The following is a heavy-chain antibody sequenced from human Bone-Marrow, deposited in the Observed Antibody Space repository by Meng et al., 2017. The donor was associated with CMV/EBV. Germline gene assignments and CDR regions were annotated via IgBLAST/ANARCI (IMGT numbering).Heavy chain of an antibody. CDR2: ISAYNGNT. CDR1: GYPFTSDG. CDR3: AREHLYGYYFDY. D-gene: IGHD5-18*01. V-gene: IGHV1-18*01. J-gene: IGHJ4*02. Sequence: HVLLVQSGAEVKPPGAPVKVSCKASGYPFTSDGISWVRQAPGQGLEGMGWISAYNGNTNYAQKLQGRVTMTTDTSTSTAYMELRSLRSDDTAVYYCAREHLYGYYFDYWGQGTLVTVSS.